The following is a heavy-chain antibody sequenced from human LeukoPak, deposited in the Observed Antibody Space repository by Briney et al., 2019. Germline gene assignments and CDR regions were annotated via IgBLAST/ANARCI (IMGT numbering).Heavy chain of an antibody. CDR2: ISSSRSYI. D-gene: IGHD6-19*01. J-gene: IGHJ4*02. CDR3: ARDDGSGWFQFDY. V-gene: IGHV3-21*01. CDR1: GVTFSRYS. Sequence: GGALRLSCAASGVTFSRYSMKWGRQAPGKGVEGGSSISSSRSYIYYADSVKGRFTISRENAENSLYLQMNSLRAEDTAVYYCARDDGSGWFQFDYWGQGTLVTVSS.